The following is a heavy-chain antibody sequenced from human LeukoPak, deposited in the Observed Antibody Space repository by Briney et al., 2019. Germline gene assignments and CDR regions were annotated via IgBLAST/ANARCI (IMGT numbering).Heavy chain of an antibody. CDR2: MSPSGST. D-gene: IGHD3-3*01. Sequence: PSETLSLTCAMSSGSFRGYYWSWIRQSPGKGLEWTGEMSPSGSTKYNPSLKSRVSISEDTSKNLLFLKLTSVTAADTAEYFCARVRHDPLEYYYYIDVWGTGTTVAVSS. CDR3: ARVRHDPLEYYYYIDV. J-gene: IGHJ6*03. V-gene: IGHV4-34*01. CDR1: SGSFRGYY.